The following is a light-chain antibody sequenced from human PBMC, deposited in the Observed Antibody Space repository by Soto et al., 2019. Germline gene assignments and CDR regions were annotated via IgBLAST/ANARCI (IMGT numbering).Light chain of an antibody. CDR2: GAS. J-gene: IGKJ1*01. Sequence: EVVMTQSPGTLSVSLGESATLSCRASQSVDGYLAWYQQKPGQAPRLLIYGASSRATGIPDRFSGSGSGTDFTLTISSLEPEDFAVYYCQQRSNWPTWTFGQGTKVDIK. CDR1: QSVDGY. V-gene: IGKV3-11*01. CDR3: QQRSNWPTWT.